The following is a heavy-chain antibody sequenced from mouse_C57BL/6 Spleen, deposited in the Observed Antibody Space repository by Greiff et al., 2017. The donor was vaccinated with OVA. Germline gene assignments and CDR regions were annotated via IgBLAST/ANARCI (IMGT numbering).Heavy chain of an antibody. J-gene: IGHJ2*01. CDR3: AKIYYDYDH. D-gene: IGHD2-4*01. CDR2: ISYDGSN. CDR1: GYSITSGYY. V-gene: IGHV3-6*01. Sequence: EVKLMESGPGLVKPSQSLSLTCSVTGYSITSGYYWNWIRQFPGNKLEWMGYISYDGSNNYNPTLKNRISITRDTSKNQFFLKLNSVTTEDTATYYCAKIYYDYDHWGQGTTRTVSS.